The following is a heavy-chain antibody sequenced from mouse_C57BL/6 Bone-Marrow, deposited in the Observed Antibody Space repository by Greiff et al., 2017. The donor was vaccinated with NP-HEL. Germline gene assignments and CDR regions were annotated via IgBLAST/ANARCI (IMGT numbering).Heavy chain of an antibody. D-gene: IGHD2-5*01. CDR1: GYTFTSYW. J-gene: IGHJ3*01. V-gene: IGHV1-69*01. Sequence: QVQLQQPGAELVMPGASVKLSCKASGYTFTSYWMHWVKQRPGQGLEWIGEIDPSDSYTNYNQKFKGKSTLTVDKSSSTAYMQLSSLTSEDSAGFYCARGDYYSNYWFAYWGQGTLVTVSA. CDR3: ARGDYYSNYWFAY. CDR2: IDPSDSYT.